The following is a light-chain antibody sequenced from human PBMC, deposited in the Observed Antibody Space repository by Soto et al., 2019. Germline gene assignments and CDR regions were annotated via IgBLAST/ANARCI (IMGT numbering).Light chain of an antibody. V-gene: IGLV1-51*01. CDR2: DND. CDR3: GTWDSSLSAGM. Sequence: QSVLTQPPSVSAAPGQKVTISCSGTSSNIGNNYVSWYQQLPGTASKLLIYDNDKRPSGIPDRFSGSKSGTSATLAIAGLQTGDEADYYCGTWDSSLSAGMFGGGTKVTVL. CDR1: SSNIGNNY. J-gene: IGLJ3*02.